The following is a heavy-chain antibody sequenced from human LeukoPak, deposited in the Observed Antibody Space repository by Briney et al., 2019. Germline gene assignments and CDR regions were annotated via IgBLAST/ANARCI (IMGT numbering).Heavy chain of an antibody. D-gene: IGHD6-25*01. CDR1: GFTFSSYA. V-gene: IGHV3-23*01. J-gene: IGHJ6*03. Sequence: GGSPRLSCAASGFTFSSYAMSWVRQAPGKGLEWVSTISGSGGSTYYADSVKGRFTISRDNSKNTLYLQMNSLRAEDTAVYYCAKPIAADYYYMDVWGKGTTVTVSS. CDR3: AKPIAADYYYMDV. CDR2: ISGSGGST.